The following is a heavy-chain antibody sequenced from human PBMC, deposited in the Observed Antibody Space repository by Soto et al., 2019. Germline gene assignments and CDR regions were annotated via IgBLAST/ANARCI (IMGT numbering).Heavy chain of an antibody. Sequence: SETLSLTCTVSCGSISSSSYYCGWIRQPPGKGLEWIGSIYYSGSTYYNPSLKGRVTISVDTYKNQFSLKLSSVTAADTAVYYCARRSETVTTTAECDPWGQGTLVTSPQ. J-gene: IGHJ5*02. CDR3: ARRSETVTTTAECDP. CDR2: IYYSGST. D-gene: IGHD4-4*01. V-gene: IGHV4-39*01. CDR1: CGSISSSSYY.